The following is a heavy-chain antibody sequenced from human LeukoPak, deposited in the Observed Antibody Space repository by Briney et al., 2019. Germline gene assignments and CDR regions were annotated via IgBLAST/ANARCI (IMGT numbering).Heavy chain of an antibody. V-gene: IGHV4-59*08. Sequence: SETLSLTCTVSGGSISSYYWSWIRQPPGKGLEWIGYIYDSGSTYYNPSLKSRVTISVDTSKDQFSLKLSSVTAADTAVYYCARARRHGYNYHYYYMDVWGKGTTVTISS. D-gene: IGHD5-24*01. CDR2: IYDSGST. CDR1: GGSISSYY. CDR3: ARARRHGYNYHYYYMDV. J-gene: IGHJ6*03.